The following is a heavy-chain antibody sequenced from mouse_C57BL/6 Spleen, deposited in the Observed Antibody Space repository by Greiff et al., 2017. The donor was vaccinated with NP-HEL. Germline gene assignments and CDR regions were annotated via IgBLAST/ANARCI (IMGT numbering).Heavy chain of an antibody. CDR3: AKYDYYGSSYDYAMDY. CDR2: IDPSDSYT. J-gene: IGHJ4*01. CDR1: GYTFTSYW. Sequence: QVQLQQPGAELVKPGASVKLSCKASGYTFTSYWMQWVKQRPGQGLEWIGEIDPSDSYTTYNQKFKGKATLTVDTSSSTAYMQLSSLTSEDSAVYYCAKYDYYGSSYDYAMDYWGQGTSVTVSS. V-gene: IGHV1-50*01. D-gene: IGHD1-1*01.